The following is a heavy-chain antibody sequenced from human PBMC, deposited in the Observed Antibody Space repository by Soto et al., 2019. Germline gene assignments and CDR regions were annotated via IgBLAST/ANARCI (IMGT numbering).Heavy chain of an antibody. CDR1: GVSFNNNG. J-gene: IGHJ6*02. CDR2: VSPPFRTS. D-gene: IGHD3-10*01. Sequence: QVQLVQSGAEVKKPGSSVKVSCKTSGVSFNNNGIGWVRQAPGHGLEWMGGVSPPFRTSNYARKFKGRISITADAATGTVNMELSSLTSEDTAQYYCARVLYYGSGSYSPYGMDVWAKGPRSPSP. V-gene: IGHV1-69*01. CDR3: ARVLYYGSGSYSPYGMDV.